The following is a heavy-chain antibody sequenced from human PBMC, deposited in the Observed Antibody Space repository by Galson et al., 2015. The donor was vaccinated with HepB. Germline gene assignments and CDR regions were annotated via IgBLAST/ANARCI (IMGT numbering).Heavy chain of an antibody. CDR2: IYYSGST. V-gene: IGHV4-30-4*01. D-gene: IGHD3-22*01. Sequence: SWVRPPPGKGLEWIGYIYYSGSTYYNPSLKSRVTISVDTSKNQFSLKLSSVTAADTAVYYCASAYYYDSSGTDAFDIWGQGTMVTVSS. CDR3: ASAYYYDSSGTDAFDI. J-gene: IGHJ3*02.